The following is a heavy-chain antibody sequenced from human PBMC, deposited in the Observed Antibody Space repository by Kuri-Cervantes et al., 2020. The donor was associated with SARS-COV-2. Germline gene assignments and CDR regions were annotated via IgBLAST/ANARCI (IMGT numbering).Heavy chain of an antibody. CDR1: GFTFSSYA. V-gene: IGHV3-21*01. J-gene: IGHJ6*02. D-gene: IGHD6-6*01. CDR3: ARDTRLAARPVADYYGMDV. Sequence: GESLKISCEASGFTFSSYAMHWVRQAPGKGLEWVSSISSSSSYIYYADSVKGRFTISRDNAKNSLYLQMNSLRAEDTAVYYGARDTRLAARPVADYYGMDVWGQGTTVTVSS. CDR2: ISSSSSYI.